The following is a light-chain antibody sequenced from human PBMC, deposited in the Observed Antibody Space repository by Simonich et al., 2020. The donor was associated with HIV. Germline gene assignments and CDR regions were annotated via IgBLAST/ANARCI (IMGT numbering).Light chain of an antibody. J-gene: IGKJ4*01. CDR3: QQRSNWPPLT. CDR1: QSVSSY. Sequence: EIVLTQPPATLSLSPGERATLSCRASQSVSSYLGWYQQKPGQAPRLLIYDASNKATGIPARFSGSGSGTDFTLTISSLEPEDFAVYYCQQRSNWPPLTFGGGTKVEIK. CDR2: DAS. V-gene: IGKV3-11*01.